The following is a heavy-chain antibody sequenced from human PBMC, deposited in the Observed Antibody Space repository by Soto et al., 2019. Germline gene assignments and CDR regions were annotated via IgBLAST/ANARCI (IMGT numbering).Heavy chain of an antibody. Sequence: SDTLSLTCTVSGASISSSNYYWGWIRQPQVRGLEWIGTMYYSGRTCYNPSLKSRVTTSVATSKNQFSLKLSAVTATDTAVYYCARHGNTVTTGYYYGMDVWGQGTTVTVS. V-gene: IGHV4-39*01. D-gene: IGHD4-17*01. CDR1: GASISSSNYY. CDR2: MYYSGRT. J-gene: IGHJ6*02. CDR3: ARHGNTVTTGYYYGMDV.